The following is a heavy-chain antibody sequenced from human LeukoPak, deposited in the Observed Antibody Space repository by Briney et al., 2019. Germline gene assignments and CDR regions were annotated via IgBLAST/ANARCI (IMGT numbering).Heavy chain of an antibody. CDR2: ISFDGSNK. D-gene: IGHD2-2*01. J-gene: IGHJ4*02. CDR1: GFTFSSYA. CDR3: AKPGVPAAIFDY. Sequence: PGGSLRPSCAASGFTFSSYAMHWVRQAPGKGLEWVAIISFDGSNKYYADSVKGRFTISRDNSKNTLYLQMNSLRAEDTAVYYCAKPGVPAAIFDYWGQGTLVTVSS. V-gene: IGHV3-30-3*02.